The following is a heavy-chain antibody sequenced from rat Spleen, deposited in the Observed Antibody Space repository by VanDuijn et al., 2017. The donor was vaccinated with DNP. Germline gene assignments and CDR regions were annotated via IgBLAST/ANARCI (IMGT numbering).Heavy chain of an antibody. CDR3: ARGPNYGGYADYFDY. CDR1: GFNFIDYW. J-gene: IGHJ2*01. V-gene: IGHV4-2*01. D-gene: IGHD1-11*01. Sequence: EVQLVESGGGLVQPGRSVKRSCAASGFNFIDYWMAWVRQAPGKGLEWIGQINKDSSEIAYIPSLKDKFTISRDNDQNTLHLQMSNLGSEDTAFYYCARGPNYGGYADYFDYWGQGVMVTVSS. CDR2: INKDSSEI.